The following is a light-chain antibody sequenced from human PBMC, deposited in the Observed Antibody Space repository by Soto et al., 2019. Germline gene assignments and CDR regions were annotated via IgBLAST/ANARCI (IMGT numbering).Light chain of an antibody. Sequence: QSALTQPRSVSGSPGQSVTISCTGTSSDVGGYNYVSWYQQHPGKAPKLMIYEVNKRPSGVPDRFSGSKSGNTASLTVSGLKAADEADYYCSSYAGSSNVFGTGTKVTV. CDR3: SSYAGSSNV. J-gene: IGLJ1*01. CDR2: EVN. V-gene: IGLV2-8*01. CDR1: SSDVGGYNY.